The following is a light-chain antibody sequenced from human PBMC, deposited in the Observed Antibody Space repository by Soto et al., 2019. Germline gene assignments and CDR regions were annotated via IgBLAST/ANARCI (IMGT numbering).Light chain of an antibody. CDR3: TSYTGGSTLVV. V-gene: IGLV2-14*03. CDR2: DVS. Sequence: QSALTQPASVSGSLGQSITISCTGTRSDVGGYDYVSWYQHRPGEAPKLMIYDVSLRPSGVSYRFSGSKSGNTASLAISGLQAEDEGDSYCTSYTGGSTLVVFGGATKLTVL. J-gene: IGLJ2*01. CDR1: RSDVGGYDY.